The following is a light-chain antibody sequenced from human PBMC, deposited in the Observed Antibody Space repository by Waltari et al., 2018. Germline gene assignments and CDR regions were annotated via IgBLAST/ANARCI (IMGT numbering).Light chain of an antibody. CDR1: QSLVHSDGNAY. J-gene: IGKJ3*01. CDR2: KVS. Sequence: DVVMTQSPLSLPVTLGQPASISCRSSQSLVHSDGNAYLTWFQQRPGLSPRRLIYKVSNRDSGVPDRFSGSGSGTDFTLKISRVEAEDVWVYYCMQNTHWPFTFGPGTQVDFK. V-gene: IGKV2-30*02. CDR3: MQNTHWPFT.